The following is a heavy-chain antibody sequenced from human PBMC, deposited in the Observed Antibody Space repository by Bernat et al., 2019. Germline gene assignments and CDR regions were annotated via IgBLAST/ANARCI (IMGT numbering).Heavy chain of an antibody. CDR1: GYTFTSYG. J-gene: IGHJ5*02. D-gene: IGHD6-13*01. CDR2: ISAYNGNT. CDR3: ARAGGPSSSWNTNWFDP. Sequence: QVQLVQSGAEVKKPGASVKVSCKASGYTFTSYGISWVRQAPGQGLEWMGWISAYNGNTNYAQKLQGRVTMTTETSTSTAYMQMRSRRSDDTAVYYCARAGGPSSSWNTNWFDPWGQGPLVTVSS. V-gene: IGHV1-18*01.